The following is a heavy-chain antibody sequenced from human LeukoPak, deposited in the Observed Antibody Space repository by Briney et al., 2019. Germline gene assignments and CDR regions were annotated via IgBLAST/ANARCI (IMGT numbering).Heavy chain of an antibody. D-gene: IGHD5-18*01. CDR2: IFQGGGEI. V-gene: IGHV3-23*01. Sequence: PGGSLRLSCAASGFTFSDFAMIWVRQSQGTKGLEWVSSIFQGGGEIHYADSVRGRFTISRDNSKSTLFLQMNSLRAEDTAIYYCATYRQVLSPFESWGQGTLVTVSS. J-gene: IGHJ4*02. CDR1: GFTFSDFA. CDR3: ATYRQVLSPFES.